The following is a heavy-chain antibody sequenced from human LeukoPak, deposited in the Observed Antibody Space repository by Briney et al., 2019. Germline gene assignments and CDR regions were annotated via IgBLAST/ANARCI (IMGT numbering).Heavy chain of an antibody. V-gene: IGHV4-59*01. CDR1: GGSFSPAH. CDR3: ATGRDPYKTGH. CDR2: ICDDGNT. D-gene: IGHD5-24*01. Sequence: SETLSLTCTFSGGSFSPAHWSWIRQPPGKGLEWIGVICDDGNTDYNPSLKSRVTISVDTSKSQFSLKLSSLAAADTAVYYCATGRDPYKTGHWGQGTLVTVSS. J-gene: IGHJ4*02.